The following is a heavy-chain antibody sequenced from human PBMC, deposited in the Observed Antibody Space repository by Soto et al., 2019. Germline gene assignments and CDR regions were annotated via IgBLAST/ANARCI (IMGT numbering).Heavy chain of an antibody. V-gene: IGHV3-15*01. J-gene: IGHJ6*02. CDR2: IKSKTDGGTT. Sequence: KPGGSLRLSCAASGFTFSNAWMSWVRQAPGKGLEWVGRIKSKTDGGTTDYAAPVKGRFTISRDDSKNTLYLQMNSLKTEDTAVYYCTTGGREVVRGVIGEDYYYYGMDVWGQGTTVTVSS. CDR3: TTGGREVVRGVIGEDYYYYGMDV. D-gene: IGHD3-10*01. CDR1: GFTFSNAW.